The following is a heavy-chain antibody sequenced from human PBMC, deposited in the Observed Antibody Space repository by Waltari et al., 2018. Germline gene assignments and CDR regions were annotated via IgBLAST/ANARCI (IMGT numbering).Heavy chain of an antibody. J-gene: IGHJ4*02. CDR1: GFTFSNHW. CDR3: SVSLNY. CDR2: IKQDGSES. V-gene: IGHV3-7*01. Sequence: EVHLVESGGGLVQPGGSLRLSCAASGFTFSNHWMDWVRQAPGKGLEWVANIKQDGSESHYVDSVKGRFTSSRDNAQNLLYLQMNSLRAGDTAVYYCSVSLNYWGQGTLVTVSS.